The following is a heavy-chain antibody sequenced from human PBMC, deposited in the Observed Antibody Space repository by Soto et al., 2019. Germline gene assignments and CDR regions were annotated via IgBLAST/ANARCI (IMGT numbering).Heavy chain of an antibody. CDR2: IYYSGST. CDR3: ARGTAGPYYSAY. V-gene: IGHV4-31*03. D-gene: IGHD2-21*02. Sequence: PSETLSLTCNVSGDSINSGAHYWTWIRQHPGKGLEWIGYIYYSGSTYYNPSLKSRVTISVDASRIQFSLQLNSVTAADTAVYYCARGTAGPYYSAYWGQGTLVTVSS. J-gene: IGHJ4*02. CDR1: GDSINSGAHY.